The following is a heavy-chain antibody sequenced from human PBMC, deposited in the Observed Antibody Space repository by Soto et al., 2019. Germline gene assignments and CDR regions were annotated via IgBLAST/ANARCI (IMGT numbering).Heavy chain of an antibody. D-gene: IGHD3-16*02. CDR2: ISSNGGST. Sequence: GGSLRLSCAASGCTFSSYAMHWVRQAPGKGLEYVSAISSNGGSTYYANSVKGRFTISRDNSKNTLYLQMGSLRAEDMAVFPGWRLHLGELSLRYAFDIWGQGTMVTVSS. CDR3: WRLHLGELSLRYAFDI. V-gene: IGHV3-64*01. J-gene: IGHJ3*02. CDR1: GCTFSSYA.